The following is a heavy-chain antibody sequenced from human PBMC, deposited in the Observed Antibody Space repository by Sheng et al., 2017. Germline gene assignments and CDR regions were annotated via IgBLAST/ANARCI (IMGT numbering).Heavy chain of an antibody. CDR2: MNLDSGGT. V-gene: IGHV1-2*02. Sequence: QVQVVQSGPEVKKPGASVKLSCKASGHTFTGYYMHWVRQAPGQGLEWMGWMNLDSGGTNYAQKFQGTVTMTRDTSISTGYMELSSLRSDDTALYYCSTEAAGSGGFGIWGQG. D-gene: IGHD3-10*01. CDR1: GHTFTGYY. CDR3: STEAAGSGGFGI. J-gene: IGHJ3*02.